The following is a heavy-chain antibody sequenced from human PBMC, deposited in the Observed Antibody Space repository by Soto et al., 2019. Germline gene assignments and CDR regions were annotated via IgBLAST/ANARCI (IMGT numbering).Heavy chain of an antibody. Sequence: QVQLVESGGGVVQPGRSLRLSCAASGFTFSSYGMHWVRQAPGKGLEWVAVISYDGSNKYYADSVKGRFTISRDNSKNTLYLQMNSLRAEDTAVYYCAKDMGDVYNRGDYWGKGTLVTVSS. CDR2: ISYDGSNK. CDR3: AKDMGDVYNRGDY. J-gene: IGHJ4*02. V-gene: IGHV3-30*18. CDR1: GFTFSSYG. D-gene: IGHD1-1*01.